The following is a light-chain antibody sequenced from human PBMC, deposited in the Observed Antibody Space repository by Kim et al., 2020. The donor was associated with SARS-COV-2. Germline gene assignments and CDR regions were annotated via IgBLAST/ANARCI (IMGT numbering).Light chain of an antibody. CDR1: SSNIGSNT. J-gene: IGLJ2*01. CDR3: AGWDDTLNGVV. V-gene: IGLV1-44*01. Sequence: GQRVTISCSGSSSNIGSNTVTWYQKLPGTAPKLLICSDNKRPSGVHDRFSGSKSGTSASLAISGLQSEDDADYYCAGWDDTLNGVVFGGGTQLTVL. CDR2: SDN.